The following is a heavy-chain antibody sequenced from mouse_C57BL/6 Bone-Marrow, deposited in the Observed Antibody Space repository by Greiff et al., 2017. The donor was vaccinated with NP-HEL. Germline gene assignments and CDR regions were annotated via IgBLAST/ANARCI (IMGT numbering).Heavy chain of an antibody. CDR2: IWSGGST. CDR1: GFSLTSYG. Sequence: QVQLKESGPGLVQPSQSLSITCTVSGFSLTSYGVHWVRQSPGKGLEWLGVIWSGGSTDYNAAFISRLSISKENSNSQVFFKMNSLQADDTAVYYCASSYAYLWDFDVWGTGTTVTVSS. J-gene: IGHJ1*03. CDR3: ASSYAYLWDFDV. V-gene: IGHV2-2*01. D-gene: IGHD5-1*01.